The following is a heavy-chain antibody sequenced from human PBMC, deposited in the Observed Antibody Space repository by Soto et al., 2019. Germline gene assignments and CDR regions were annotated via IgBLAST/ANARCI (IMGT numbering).Heavy chain of an antibody. D-gene: IGHD6-13*01. Sequence: QVQLVQSGAEEKKPGASVKVSCKASGYTFTSYAMHWVRQAPGQRLEWMGWINAGNGNTKYSQKFQGRVTITRATAASTAYMELSSLRSEDTAVYYCARDMPSSSFDYWGQGTLVTVSS. CDR3: ARDMPSSSFDY. CDR2: INAGNGNT. J-gene: IGHJ4*02. CDR1: GYTFTSYA. V-gene: IGHV1-3*05.